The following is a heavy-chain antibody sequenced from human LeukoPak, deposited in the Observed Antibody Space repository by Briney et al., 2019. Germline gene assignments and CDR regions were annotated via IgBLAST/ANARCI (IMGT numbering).Heavy chain of an antibody. J-gene: IGHJ4*02. CDR2: IYHSGTT. V-gene: IGHV4-4*02. Sequence: PSETLSLTRAVSGVSISSRSWWSWVRQPPGKWLEWIGEIYHSGTTNYNPSLKSRVTISVDTSKNQFSLKLSFVTAADTAVYYCARGPNYGDNSKGLLYGGQGTLVTVSS. CDR1: GVSISSRSW. D-gene: IGHD4-23*01. CDR3: ARGPNYGDNSKGLLY.